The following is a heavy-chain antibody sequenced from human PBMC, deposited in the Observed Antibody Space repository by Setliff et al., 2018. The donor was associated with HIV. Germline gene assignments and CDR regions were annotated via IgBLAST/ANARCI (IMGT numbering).Heavy chain of an antibody. CDR2: IHTSGST. Sequence: PSETLSLTCSVSGGSISSRSYYWSWIRQPAGKGLEWIGHIHTSGSTDYSPSLKSRVTISVGTSKKQFSLKLSSVTAADTAVYYCARRDSYYDILTGRAFDAFDIWGQGTVVTVSS. CDR1: GGSISSRSYY. J-gene: IGHJ3*02. D-gene: IGHD3-9*01. V-gene: IGHV4-61*09. CDR3: ARRDSYYDILTGRAFDAFDI.